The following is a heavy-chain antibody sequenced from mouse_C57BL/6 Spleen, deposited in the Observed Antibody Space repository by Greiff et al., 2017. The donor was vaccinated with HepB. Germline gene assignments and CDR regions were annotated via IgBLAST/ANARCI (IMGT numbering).Heavy chain of an antibody. CDR2: INPNYGTS. Sequence: VQLQQSGPELVKPGASVKISCKASGYSFTDYNLNWVKQSNGKSLEWIGVINPNYGTSSYNQKFKGKATLTEDQSSSTAYMHLNSLTSEDSSVYYCALNTGGAMDYWGQGTSVTVSA. J-gene: IGHJ4*01. CDR1: GYSFTDYN. CDR3: ALNTGGAMDY. D-gene: IGHD3-1*01. V-gene: IGHV1-39*01.